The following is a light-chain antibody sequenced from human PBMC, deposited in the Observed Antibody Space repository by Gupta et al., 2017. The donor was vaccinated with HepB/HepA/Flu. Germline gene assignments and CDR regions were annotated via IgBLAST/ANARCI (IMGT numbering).Light chain of an antibody. Sequence: EIVMTQSPATLSVSPGERATLSCRASQSVNINLAWYQHKPGQAPRLLIYGASTRATGIPARFSGSGSGTALTLPISSLQSEDFAVYYCQQYNNWPPWTFGQGTRVEIK. CDR1: QSVNIN. V-gene: IGKV3-15*01. CDR2: GAS. CDR3: QQYNNWPPWT. J-gene: IGKJ1*01.